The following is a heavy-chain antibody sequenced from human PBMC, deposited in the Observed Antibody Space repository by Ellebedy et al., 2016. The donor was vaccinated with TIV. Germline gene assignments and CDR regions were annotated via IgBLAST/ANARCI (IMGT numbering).Heavy chain of an antibody. V-gene: IGHV3-7*03. D-gene: IGHD3-3*01. Sequence: PGGSLRLSCAASGFTFSSHWMSWVRQAPGKGLEWVAKINQDGTEKHYVDSVKGRFTISRDNAENSLYLQMNSLRSEDTAVYYCARAHFGWFDPWGQGTLVIVSS. CDR1: GFTFSSHW. CDR2: INQDGTEK. CDR3: ARAHFGWFDP. J-gene: IGHJ5*02.